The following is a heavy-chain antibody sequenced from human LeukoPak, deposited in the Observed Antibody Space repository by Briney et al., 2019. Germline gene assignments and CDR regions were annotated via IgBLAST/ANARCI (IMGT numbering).Heavy chain of an antibody. CDR3: ARGPYYYNSDAAYYFDY. J-gene: IGHJ4*02. CDR2: IYYNGNS. Sequence: SETLSLTCTVSGGSVSSGIYCWGWIRQPPGKGLEWIGYIYYNGNSNYNPSLKSRVTISVDTSKNQFSLKLSSVTAADTAVYYCARGPYYYNSDAAYYFDYWGQGTLVTVSS. D-gene: IGHD3-22*01. CDR1: GGSVSSGIYC. V-gene: IGHV4-61*01.